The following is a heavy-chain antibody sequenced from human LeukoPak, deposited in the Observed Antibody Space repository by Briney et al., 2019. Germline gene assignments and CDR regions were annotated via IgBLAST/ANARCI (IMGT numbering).Heavy chain of an antibody. D-gene: IGHD1-26*01. Sequence: SETLSLTCTVSGGSISSYYWGWIRQPPGKGLEWIGYIYYSGSTNYNPSLKSRVTISVDTSKNQFSLKLSSVTAADTAVYYCARERSGSYPPYYFGYWGQGALVTVSS. J-gene: IGHJ4*02. CDR3: ARERSGSYPPYYFGY. CDR1: GGSISSYY. CDR2: IYYSGST. V-gene: IGHV4-59*01.